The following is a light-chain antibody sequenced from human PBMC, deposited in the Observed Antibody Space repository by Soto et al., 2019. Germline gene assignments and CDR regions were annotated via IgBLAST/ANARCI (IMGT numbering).Light chain of an antibody. J-gene: IGKJ2*01. CDR1: QSISSW. V-gene: IGKV1-5*03. CDR2: KAS. CDR3: QQYTSYSYT. Sequence: DIQMTQSPSTLSASVGDRVTITCRASQSISSWLAWYQQKPGKTPKLLIQKASSLESGVPSRFSGSGSGTEFTLTISSLQPDDFATYYCQQYTSYSYTFDQGTKVEIK.